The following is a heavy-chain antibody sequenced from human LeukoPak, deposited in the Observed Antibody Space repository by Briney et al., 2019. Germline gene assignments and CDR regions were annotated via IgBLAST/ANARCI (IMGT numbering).Heavy chain of an antibody. CDR1: GGTFSSYA. J-gene: IGHJ4*02. V-gene: IGHV1-69*05. CDR2: IIPIFGTA. D-gene: IGHD4-11*01. Sequence: SVKVSCKASGGTFSSYAISWVRQAPGQGLERMGRIIPIFGTANYAQKFQGRVTITTDESTSTAYMELSGLRSEDTAVYYCARLGSGSNSYTLDYWGQGTLVTVSS. CDR3: ARLGSGSNSYTLDY.